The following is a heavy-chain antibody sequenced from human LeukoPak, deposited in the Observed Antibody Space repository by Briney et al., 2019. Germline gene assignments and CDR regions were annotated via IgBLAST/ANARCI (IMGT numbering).Heavy chain of an antibody. Sequence: GASVKVSCKASGFTFTSYGFSWMRQAPGQGLEWMGWISAYNGNTIYAQRLQGRVTMTTDTSTSTAYMELSSLRSEDTAVYYCARDHQATVVTLGREWRFDYWGQGTLVTVSS. CDR2: ISAYNGNT. D-gene: IGHD4-23*01. CDR1: GFTFTSYG. CDR3: ARDHQATVVTLGREWRFDY. V-gene: IGHV1-18*01. J-gene: IGHJ4*02.